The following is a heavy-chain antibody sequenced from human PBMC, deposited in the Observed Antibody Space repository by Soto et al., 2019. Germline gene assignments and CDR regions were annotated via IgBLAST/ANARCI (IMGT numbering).Heavy chain of an antibody. V-gene: IGHV1-69*08. Sequence: QVQLVQSGAEVKKPGSSVKVSCKASGGTFSSYTISCVRQAPGQGLEWMGRIIPILGIANYAQKFQGRVTITADKSTSTAYMELSSLRSEDTAVYYCAREEYYYGSGAFFDSWGQGTLVTVSS. J-gene: IGHJ4*02. D-gene: IGHD3-10*01. CDR1: GGTFSSYT. CDR2: IIPILGIA. CDR3: AREEYYYGSGAFFDS.